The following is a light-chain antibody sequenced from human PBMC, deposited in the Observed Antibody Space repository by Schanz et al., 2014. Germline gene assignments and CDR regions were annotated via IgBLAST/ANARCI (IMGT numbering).Light chain of an antibody. CDR3: GSYAGNINWV. Sequence: QSALTQPPSASGSPGQSVTISCTGTSSDVGAYNYVSWYQQHPGKAPKLIISDVTRRPSGVPDRFSGSKSDNTASLTVSGLQVDDEADYYCGSYAGNINWVFGGGTKLTVL. CDR1: SSDVGAYNY. V-gene: IGLV2-8*01. CDR2: DVT. J-gene: IGLJ3*02.